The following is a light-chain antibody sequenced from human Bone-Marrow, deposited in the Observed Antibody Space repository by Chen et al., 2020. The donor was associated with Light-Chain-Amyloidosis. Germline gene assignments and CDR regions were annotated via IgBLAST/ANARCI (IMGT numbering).Light chain of an antibody. Sequence: SYELTQQPSVSVSPGQTARITCSGDALPYKYTYWYQQKSGQAPVLVIYDGSRRPSGIPERFSASSSGTIATLTVSGAQVEDEADYYCFSTDSSDNHGGVFGGGTKLTVL. CDR1: ALPYKY. J-gene: IGLJ3*02. CDR3: FSTDSSDNHGGV. V-gene: IGLV3-10*01. CDR2: DGS.